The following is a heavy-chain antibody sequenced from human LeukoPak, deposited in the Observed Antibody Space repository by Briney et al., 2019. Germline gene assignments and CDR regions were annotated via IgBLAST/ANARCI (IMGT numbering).Heavy chain of an antibody. CDR2: MYTSGST. D-gene: IGHD2-2*02. Sequence: PSQTLSLTCTVSGGSISSGYYYWSWIRQPAGKGLEWIGRMYTSGSTEYNPSLNSRATISVDTSKNQFSLKLSSVTAADTAVYYCTRSRERYCTSGSCYIDLQARWGQGTLVTVSS. CDR3: TRSRERYCTSGSCYIDLQAR. J-gene: IGHJ4*02. CDR1: GGSISSGYYY. V-gene: IGHV4-61*02.